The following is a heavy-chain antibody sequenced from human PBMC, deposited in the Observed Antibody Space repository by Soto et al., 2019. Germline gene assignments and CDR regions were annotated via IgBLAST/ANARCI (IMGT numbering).Heavy chain of an antibody. V-gene: IGHV3-48*01. CDR2: ISSSSSTI. J-gene: IGHJ2*01. CDR3: ARDRILGRDTAMVSEGNYWYFDL. D-gene: IGHD5-18*01. CDR1: GFTFSSYS. Sequence: GGSLRLSCAASGFTFSSYSMNWVRQAPGKGLEWVSYISSSSSTIYYADSVKGRFTISRDNAKNSLYLQMNSLRAEDKAVYHCARDRILGRDTAMVSEGNYWYFDLWGRGTLVTVSS.